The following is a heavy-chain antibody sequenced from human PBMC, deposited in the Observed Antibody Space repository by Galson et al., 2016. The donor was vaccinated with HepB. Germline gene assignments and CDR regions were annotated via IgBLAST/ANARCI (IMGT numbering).Heavy chain of an antibody. CDR2: IYFNGNT. J-gene: IGHJ4*02. CDR1: GASISRGGDY. CDR3: AGEGNAGQSFDS. V-gene: IGHV4-31*03. Sequence: TLSLTCTVSGASISRGGDYWSWIRQHPGKGLEWIAYIYFNGNTYYNPSLRSRLSISLDKSKNQFSLKVRDVTAADTAVYYCAGEGNAGQSFDSWGQGTLVTVSS. D-gene: IGHD1-1*01.